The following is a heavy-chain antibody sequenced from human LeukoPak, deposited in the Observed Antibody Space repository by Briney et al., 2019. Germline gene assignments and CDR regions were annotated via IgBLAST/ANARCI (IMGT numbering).Heavy chain of an antibody. Sequence: PGGSLRLSCAASGFTFSSYSMNWVRQAPGKGLEWVSSISSTSSYIYYADSVKGRFTISRDNAKNSLYLQMNSLRAEDTAVYYCARDIAVAVTLYWGQGTLVTVSS. CDR2: ISSTSSYI. V-gene: IGHV3-21*01. J-gene: IGHJ4*02. CDR1: GFTFSSYS. D-gene: IGHD6-19*01. CDR3: ARDIAVAVTLY.